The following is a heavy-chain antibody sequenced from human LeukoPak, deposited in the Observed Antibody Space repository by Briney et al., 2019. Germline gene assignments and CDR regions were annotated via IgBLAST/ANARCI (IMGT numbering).Heavy chain of an antibody. V-gene: IGHV3-30*03. Sequence: PGGSLRLSCAASGFTVSSNYMSWVRQAPGKGLEWVAVISYDGSNKYYADSVKGRFTISRDNSKNTLYLQMNSLRAEDTAVYYCARDSDAFDIWGQGTMVTVSS. CDR3: ARDSDAFDI. CDR1: GFTVSSNY. CDR2: ISYDGSNK. J-gene: IGHJ3*02.